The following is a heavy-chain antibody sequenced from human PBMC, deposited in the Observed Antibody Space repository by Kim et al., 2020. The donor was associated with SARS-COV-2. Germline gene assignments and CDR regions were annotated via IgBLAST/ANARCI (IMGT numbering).Heavy chain of an antibody. V-gene: IGHV4-34*01. CDR3: ARGRRYSSSWYPYPLDV. Sequence: LKSRVTISVDTSKNQFSLKLSSVTAADTAVYYCARGRRYSSSWYPYPLDVWGKGTTVTVSS. D-gene: IGHD6-13*01. J-gene: IGHJ6*04.